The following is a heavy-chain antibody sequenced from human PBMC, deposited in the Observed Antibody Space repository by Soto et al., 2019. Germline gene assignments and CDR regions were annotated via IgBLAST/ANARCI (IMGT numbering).Heavy chain of an antibody. J-gene: IGHJ3*02. CDR2: IYYSGST. V-gene: IGHV4-31*03. Sequence: PSETLSLTCTVSGGSISSGGYYWSWIRQHPGKGLEWIGYIYYSGSTYYNPSLKSRVTISVDTSKNQFSLKLSSVTAADTAVYYCARWDGEYDLTAFDIWGQGTMVTVSS. D-gene: IGHD4-17*01. CDR1: GGSISSGGYY. CDR3: ARWDGEYDLTAFDI.